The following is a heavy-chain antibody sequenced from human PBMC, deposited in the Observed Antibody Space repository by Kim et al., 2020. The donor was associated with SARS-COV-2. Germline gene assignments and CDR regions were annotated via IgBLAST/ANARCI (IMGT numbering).Heavy chain of an antibody. J-gene: IGHJ4*02. V-gene: IGHV4-31*03. Sequence: SETLSLTCTVSGGSISGSGYYWTWIRQHPGKGLEWIGYIHYSGSAYYNPSLKSRVIMSVDTYQSQFSLKVSSVTAADTAVYYCARGPTVVTHLDYWGQGT. CDR1: GGSISGSGYY. CDR3: ARGPTVVTHLDY. CDR2: IHYSGSA. D-gene: IGHD4-17*01.